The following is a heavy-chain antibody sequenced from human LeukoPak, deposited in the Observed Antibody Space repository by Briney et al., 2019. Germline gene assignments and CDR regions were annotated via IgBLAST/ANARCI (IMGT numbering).Heavy chain of an antibody. V-gene: IGHV3-30*02. D-gene: IGHD3-22*01. Sequence: PGRSLRLSCAASGFTFSSYAMHWVRQAPGKGLEWVAFIRYDGSNKYYADSVKGRFTISRDNSKNTLYLQMNSLRAEDTAVYYCAKDYYYDTYYFDYWGQGTLVTVSS. CDR1: GFTFSSYA. J-gene: IGHJ4*02. CDR2: IRYDGSNK. CDR3: AKDYYYDTYYFDY.